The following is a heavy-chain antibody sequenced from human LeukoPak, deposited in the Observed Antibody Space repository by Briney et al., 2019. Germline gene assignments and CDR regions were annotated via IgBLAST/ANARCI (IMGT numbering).Heavy chain of an antibody. CDR2: IGPDESTT. V-gene: IGHV3-64*01. D-gene: IGHD6-13*01. CDR3: ARGAQLTDY. Sequence: GGSLRLSCAASGFTFYTYGMHWVRQAPGKGLEYVSGIGPDESTTYYAKSVKGRFTIPRDNSKNMVYLQMASLTADDMAVYYCARGAQLTDYWGQGTLVTVSS. J-gene: IGHJ4*02. CDR1: GFTFYTYG.